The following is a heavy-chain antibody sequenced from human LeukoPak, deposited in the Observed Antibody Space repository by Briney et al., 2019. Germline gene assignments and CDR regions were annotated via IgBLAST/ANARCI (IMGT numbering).Heavy chain of an antibody. D-gene: IGHD6-6*01. J-gene: IGHJ5*02. CDR1: GFTFSSYS. CDR3: ARTPSSSFFRGRWFDP. V-gene: IGHV3-21*01. CDR2: ISSSSSYI. Sequence: GGSLRLSCAASGFTFSSYSMNWVRQAPGKGLEWVSSISSSSSYIYYADSVKGRFTISRDNAKNSLYLQMNSLRAEDTAVYYCARTPSSSFFRGRWFDPWGQGTLVTVSS.